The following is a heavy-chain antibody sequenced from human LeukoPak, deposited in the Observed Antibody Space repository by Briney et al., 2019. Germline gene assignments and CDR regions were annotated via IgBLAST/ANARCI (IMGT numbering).Heavy chain of an antibody. CDR1: GGSFSGYY. V-gene: IGHV4-34*01. D-gene: IGHD3-3*01. Sequence: PSETLSLTCAVYGGSFSGYYWSWIRQPPGKGLEWIGEINHSGSTNYNPSLKSRVTISVDTSKNQFSLKLSSVTAADTAVYYCARVSGEWPHWGQGTLVTVSS. J-gene: IGHJ4*02. CDR3: ARVSGEWPH. CDR2: INHSGST.